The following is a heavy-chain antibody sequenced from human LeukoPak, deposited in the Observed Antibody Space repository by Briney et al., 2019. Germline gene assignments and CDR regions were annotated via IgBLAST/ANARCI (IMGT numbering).Heavy chain of an antibody. D-gene: IGHD6-13*01. V-gene: IGHV3-48*04. CDR1: GFTFSSYA. CDR2: ISGRGTTV. CDR3: VRATSAAGPFDS. J-gene: IGHJ4*02. Sequence: GGSLRLSCAASGFTFSSYAMSWVRQAPGKGLEWISYISGRGTTVYLTDSVKGRFIISRDNAKNSLYLQMNSLRVEDTALYYCVRATSAAGPFDSWGRGTLVAVSS.